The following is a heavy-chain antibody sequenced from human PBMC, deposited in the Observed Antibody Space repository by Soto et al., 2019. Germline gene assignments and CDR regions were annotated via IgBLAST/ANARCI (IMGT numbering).Heavy chain of an antibody. CDR2: IKQDGSEK. D-gene: IGHD6-13*01. V-gene: IGHV3-7*05. CDR3: AREPGYSSRWFGHPPAYLDF. J-gene: IGHJ4*02. Sequence: GGSLRLSCAASGFTFSSDWMSWVRQAPGKGLEWVANIKQDGSEKYYVDSVKGRFTISRDNAKNSLYLQMNSLRAEDTAVYYCAREPGYSSRWFGHPPAYLDFSGQGTLDTVSS. CDR1: GFTFSSDW.